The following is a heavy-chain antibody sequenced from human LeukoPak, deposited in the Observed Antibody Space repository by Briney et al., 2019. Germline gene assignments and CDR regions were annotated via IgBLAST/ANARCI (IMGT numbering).Heavy chain of an antibody. Sequence: PGGSLRLSCAASGFTFSSYAMSWVRQAPGKGLVWVSRINSDGSSTGYADSVKGRFTISRDNAKNTLYLQMNSLRAEDTAVYYCARGDPGYSGYDLDYWGQGTLVTVSS. CDR2: INSDGSST. CDR3: ARGDPGYSGYDLDY. V-gene: IGHV3-74*01. D-gene: IGHD5-12*01. CDR1: GFTFSSYA. J-gene: IGHJ4*02.